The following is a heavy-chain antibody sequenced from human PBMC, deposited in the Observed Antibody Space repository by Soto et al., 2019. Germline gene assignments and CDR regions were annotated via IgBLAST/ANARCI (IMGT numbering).Heavy chain of an antibody. Sequence: ALGKVSCKSSGYRLETYAMSWVRQAPGQGLEWMGWIRAYNIDTYHAQKFQDRVTMTTDTSTGKAYMELSSLRSDDRAVYYCARGKAGISGSMD. V-gene: IGHV1-18*01. CDR2: IRAYNIDT. CDR1: GYRLETYA. D-gene: IGHD3-3*02. J-gene: IGHJ6*03. CDR3: ARGKAGISGSMD.